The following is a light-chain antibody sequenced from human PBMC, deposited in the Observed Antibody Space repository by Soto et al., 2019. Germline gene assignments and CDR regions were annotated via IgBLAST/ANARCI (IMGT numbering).Light chain of an antibody. CDR3: QQYSSGPPLT. J-gene: IGKJ4*01. Sequence: EIVLTQSPASLSVSPGERVTLSCRASQSVGRNLAWYHQQPGQAPRLLIYDASSRATGVPARFSGSGSGTEFTLTISRLQSEDFAVYYCQQYSSGPPLTFGGGTMVDIK. V-gene: IGKV3-15*01. CDR2: DAS. CDR1: QSVGRN.